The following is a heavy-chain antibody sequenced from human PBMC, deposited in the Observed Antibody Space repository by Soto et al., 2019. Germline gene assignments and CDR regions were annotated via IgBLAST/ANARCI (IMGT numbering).Heavy chain of an antibody. V-gene: IGHV3-23*01. CDR1: GFMFRNYA. CDR3: SKGRLSFDF. Sequence: GGSLRLSCATSGFMFRNYAMNWVRQAPGKGLEWVSFVSANADGTFYADSVKGRFSISRDNSKNILYLQMNNLRVEDTAIYYCSKGRLSFDFWGPGTLVTASS. CDR2: VSANADGT. J-gene: IGHJ4*02.